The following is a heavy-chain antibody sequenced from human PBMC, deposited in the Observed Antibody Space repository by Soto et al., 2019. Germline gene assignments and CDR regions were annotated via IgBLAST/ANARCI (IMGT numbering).Heavy chain of an antibody. D-gene: IGHD6-25*01. Sequence: QVQLVQSGAEVKKPGASVKVSCKASGYTFTSYAMHWVRQAPGQRLEWMGWSNAGNGNTKYSQKFQGRVTITSDTSARTAYMELSSLRSEDTAVYYCARDIKRDYYYYYGMDVWGQGTTVTVSS. V-gene: IGHV1-3*01. CDR1: GYTFTSYA. J-gene: IGHJ6*02. CDR3: ARDIKRDYYYYYGMDV. CDR2: SNAGNGNT.